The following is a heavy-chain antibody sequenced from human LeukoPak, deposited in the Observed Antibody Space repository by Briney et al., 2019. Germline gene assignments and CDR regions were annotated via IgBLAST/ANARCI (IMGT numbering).Heavy chain of an antibody. CDR1: GFTFNSYA. CDR2: ISGSGGGT. D-gene: IGHD1-26*01. CDR3: AKDLGRYRNNYFDY. V-gene: IGHV3-23*01. J-gene: IGHJ4*02. Sequence: HPGGSLRLSCAASGFTFNSYAMSWVRQAPEKGLEWVATISGSGGGTYCADSVKGRFTISRDDSKNTLYLQMNSLRAEDTAVYYCAKDLGRYRNNYFDYWGQGTLVIVSS.